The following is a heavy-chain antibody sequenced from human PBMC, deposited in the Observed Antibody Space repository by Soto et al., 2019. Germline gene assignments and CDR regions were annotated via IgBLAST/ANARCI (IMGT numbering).Heavy chain of an antibody. V-gene: IGHV1-2*02. D-gene: IGHD1-26*01. CDR3: ARDGGGSYYVGAFDI. CDR1: GYTFTGYY. Sequence: QVQLVQSGAEVKKPGASVKVSCKASGYTFTGYYMHWVRQAPGQGLEWMGWINPNSGGTNYAQKFQGRVTMTRDTSISTAYMELSRLRSDDTAVYYCARDGGGSYYVGAFDIWGQGTMVTVSS. J-gene: IGHJ3*02. CDR2: INPNSGGT.